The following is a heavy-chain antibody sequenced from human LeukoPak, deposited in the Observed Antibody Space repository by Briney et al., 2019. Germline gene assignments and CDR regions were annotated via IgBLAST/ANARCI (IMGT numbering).Heavy chain of an antibody. CDR3: ARSLYSSSPVDY. CDR2: IYYSGST. V-gene: IGHV4-59*01. CDR1: GGSFSGYY. D-gene: IGHD6-6*01. J-gene: IGHJ4*02. Sequence: SETLSLTCAVYGGSFSGYYWSWIRQPPGKGLEWIGYIYYSGSTNYNPSLKSRVTISVDTSKNQFSLKLSSVTAADTAVYYCARSLYSSSPVDYWGQGTLVTVSS.